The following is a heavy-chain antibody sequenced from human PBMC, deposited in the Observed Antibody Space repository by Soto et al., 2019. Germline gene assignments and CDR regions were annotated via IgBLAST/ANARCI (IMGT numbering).Heavy chain of an antibody. CDR3: TIFHSHGMDV. V-gene: IGHV1-3*01. Sequence: QVQLAQSGAEVKKPGASVKISCKASGYNFIAYALHWVRQAPGQRPEWMGWINAANDDTKYSQNFQGRVTMTADTSANTDYLEMRSLKFDDTAVYYCTIFHSHGMDVWGQGTTVTVSS. J-gene: IGHJ6*02. CDR2: INAANDDT. D-gene: IGHD3-3*01. CDR1: GYNFIAYA.